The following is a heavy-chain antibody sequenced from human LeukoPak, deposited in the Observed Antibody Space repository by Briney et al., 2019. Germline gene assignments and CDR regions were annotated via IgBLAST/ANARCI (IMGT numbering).Heavy chain of an antibody. CDR1: GYTFTSYD. CDR2: INPNSGGT. CDR3: ARYFDWLDYYMDV. J-gene: IGHJ6*03. D-gene: IGHD3-9*01. Sequence: GASVKVSCKASGYTFTSYDINWVRQATGQGLEWMGWINPNSGGTNYAQKFQGRVTMTRDTSISTAYMELSRLRSDDTAVYYCARYFDWLDYYMDVWGKGTTVTVSS. V-gene: IGHV1-2*02.